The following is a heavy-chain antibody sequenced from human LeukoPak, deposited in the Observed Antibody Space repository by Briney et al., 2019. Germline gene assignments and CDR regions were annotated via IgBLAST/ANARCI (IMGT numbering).Heavy chain of an antibody. CDR3: ARDLLAAAAVSGMDV. V-gene: IGHV3-23*01. J-gene: IGHJ6*02. Sequence: GGSLRLSCAASGFTFSSYAMSWVRQAPGKGLEWVSAISGSGGSTYYADSVKGRFTISRDNSKNTLYLQMNSLRAEDTAVYYCARDLLAAAAVSGMDVWGQGTTVTVSS. CDR2: ISGSGGST. CDR1: GFTFSSYA. D-gene: IGHD6-13*01.